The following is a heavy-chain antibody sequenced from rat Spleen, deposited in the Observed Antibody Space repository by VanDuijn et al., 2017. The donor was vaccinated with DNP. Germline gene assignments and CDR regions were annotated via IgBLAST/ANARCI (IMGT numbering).Heavy chain of an antibody. CDR1: GFTFSNYG. Sequence: EVQLVESGGGLVQPGRSLKLSCAASGFTFSNYGMAWVRQAPTKGLEWVATISYDGSSTYYRDSVKGRFTISRDNAKSTLYLQMDSLRSEDTATYYCARRGVQLRVFDYWGQGVMVTVSS. CDR3: ARRGVQLRVFDY. D-gene: IGHD1-5*01. J-gene: IGHJ2*01. CDR2: ISYDGSST. V-gene: IGHV5-29*01.